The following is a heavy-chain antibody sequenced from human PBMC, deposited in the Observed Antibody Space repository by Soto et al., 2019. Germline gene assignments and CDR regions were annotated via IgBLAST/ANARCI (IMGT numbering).Heavy chain of an antibody. Sequence: QVQLQESGPGLVKPSQTLSLTCTVSGGSITSSGYYWSWIRQHPGEGLEWIGFTSNSGSPSYNPSLKSRVTIAVDTSSNQFSLNLKSVTAADTAVYYCARGGGSTKVDYWGQATLVTVSP. J-gene: IGHJ4*02. CDR3: ARGGGSTKVDY. CDR1: GGSITSSGYY. V-gene: IGHV4-31*03. D-gene: IGHD2-2*01. CDR2: TSNSGSP.